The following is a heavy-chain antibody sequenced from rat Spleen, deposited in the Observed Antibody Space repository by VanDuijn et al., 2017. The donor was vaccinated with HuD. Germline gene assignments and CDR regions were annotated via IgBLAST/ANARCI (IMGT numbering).Heavy chain of an antibody. J-gene: IGHJ2*01. CDR1: GFSLTSYN. CDR3: ARGIYYFDY. Sequence: QVQLKESGPGLVQPSQTLSLTCTFSGFSLTSYNVHWVRQPPGKGLEWMGVMWSGGSTDYNSALKSRLSISRDTSKNQVFLKMNSLQSEDTTTYYCARGIYYFDYWGQGVMVTVSS. V-gene: IGHV2-45*01. CDR2: MWSGGST.